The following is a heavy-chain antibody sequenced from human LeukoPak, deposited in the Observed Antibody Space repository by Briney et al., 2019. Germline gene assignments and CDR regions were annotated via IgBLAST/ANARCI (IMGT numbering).Heavy chain of an antibody. Sequence: GRSLRLSCAAPGFTFDDYAMHWVRQAPGKGLEWVSGISWNSGSIGYADSVKGRFTISRDNAKNSLYLQMNSLRAEDTALYYCATLGADAFDIWGQGTMVTVSS. V-gene: IGHV3-9*01. D-gene: IGHD1-26*01. J-gene: IGHJ3*02. CDR3: ATLGADAFDI. CDR2: ISWNSGSI. CDR1: GFTFDDYA.